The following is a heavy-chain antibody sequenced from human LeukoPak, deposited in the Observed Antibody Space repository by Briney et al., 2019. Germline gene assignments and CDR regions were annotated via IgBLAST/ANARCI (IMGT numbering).Heavy chain of an antibody. CDR2: INHSGST. Sequence: PSETLSLTCAVYGGSFSGYYWSWIRQPPGKGLEWIGEINHSGSTNYNPSLKSRVTISLDTSKNQFSLKLSSVTAADTAVYYCARGLTTVTTFRSHPLLYWGQGTLVTVSS. V-gene: IGHV4-34*01. CDR3: ARGLTTVTTFRSHPLLY. D-gene: IGHD4-17*01. CDR1: GGSFSGYY. J-gene: IGHJ4*02.